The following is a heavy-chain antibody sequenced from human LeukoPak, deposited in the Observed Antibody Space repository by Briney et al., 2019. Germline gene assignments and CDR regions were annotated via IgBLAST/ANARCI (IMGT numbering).Heavy chain of an antibody. CDR2: IYTSGST. CDR3: ARHGRFLEWSTHGAFDI. J-gene: IGHJ3*02. Sequence: KSSETLSLTCTVSGGSISSYYWSWIRQPPGKGLEWIEYIYTSGSTNYNPSLKSRVTISVGTSKNQFSLKLSSVTAADTAVYYCARHGRFLEWSTHGAFDICGQGTMVTVSS. D-gene: IGHD3-3*01. CDR1: GGSISSYY. V-gene: IGHV4-4*09.